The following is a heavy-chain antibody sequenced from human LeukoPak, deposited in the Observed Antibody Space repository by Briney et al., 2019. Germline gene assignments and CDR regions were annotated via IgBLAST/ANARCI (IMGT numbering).Heavy chain of an antibody. J-gene: IGHJ4*02. Sequence: GGSLRLSCAASGFTFSNYAMHWVRQAPGKGLEWVAFIRYDGSGKYYGDSVKGRFTISRDISKNTLHLQMNSLRAEDTAVYYCAKVASIAAAGEFGSWGQGTLVTVSS. CDR2: IRYDGSGK. CDR3: AKVASIAAAGEFGS. CDR1: GFTFSNYA. V-gene: IGHV3-30*02. D-gene: IGHD6-13*01.